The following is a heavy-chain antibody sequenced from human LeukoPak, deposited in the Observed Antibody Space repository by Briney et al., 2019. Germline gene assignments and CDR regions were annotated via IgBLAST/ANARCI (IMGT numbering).Heavy chain of an antibody. CDR2: INWNGGST. D-gene: IGHD4-23*01. CDR3: ARDLVGDYGGNSVNDY. Sequence: PGGSLRLSCAASGFTFDDYGMSWVRQAPGKGLEWVSGINWNGGSTGYADSVKGRFTISRDYAKNSLYLQMNSLRAEDTALYYCARDLVGDYGGNSVNDYWGQGTLVTVSS. V-gene: IGHV3-20*04. J-gene: IGHJ4*02. CDR1: GFTFDDYG.